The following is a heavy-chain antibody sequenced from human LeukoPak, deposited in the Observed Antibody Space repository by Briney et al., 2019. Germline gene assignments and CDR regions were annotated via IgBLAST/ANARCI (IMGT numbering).Heavy chain of an antibody. CDR2: IIENRST. J-gene: IGHJ5*02. CDR3: AGTTIFRAASA. CDR1: SVSISSYY. V-gene: IGHV4-59*07. D-gene: IGHD3-3*01. Sequence: RSDTLSLTCTVSSVSISSYYWSWIRQPPGKGLEWVGYIIENRSTTYNPSLKSRVTMSIDTSKKQFSPKLSSITAADTAVYYCAGTTIFRAASAWGQGTLVTVSS.